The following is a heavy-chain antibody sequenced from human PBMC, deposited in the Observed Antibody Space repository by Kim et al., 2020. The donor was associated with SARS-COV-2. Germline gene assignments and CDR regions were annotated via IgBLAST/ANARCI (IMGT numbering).Heavy chain of an antibody. CDR3: ARVSPTNGYDY. V-gene: IGHV1-69*01. Sequence: ANFAQKFQGRVTITADESTSTADMELSSLRSEDTAVYYCARVSPTNGYDYWGQGTLVTVSS. CDR2: A. J-gene: IGHJ4*02. D-gene: IGHD2-8*01.